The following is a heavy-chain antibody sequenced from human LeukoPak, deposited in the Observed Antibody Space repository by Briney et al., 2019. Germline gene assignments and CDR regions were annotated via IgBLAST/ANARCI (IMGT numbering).Heavy chain of an antibody. CDR2: INPNSGGT. CDR3: ARDWASSSWALNYYYYMDV. Sequence: ASVKVSCKASGYTFTSYYMHWVRQAPGQGLEWMGWINPNSGGTNYAQKFQGRVTMTRDTSISTAYMELSRLRSDDTAVYYCARDWASSSWALNYYYYMDVWGKGTTVTVSS. CDR1: GYTFTSYY. V-gene: IGHV1-2*02. J-gene: IGHJ6*03. D-gene: IGHD6-13*01.